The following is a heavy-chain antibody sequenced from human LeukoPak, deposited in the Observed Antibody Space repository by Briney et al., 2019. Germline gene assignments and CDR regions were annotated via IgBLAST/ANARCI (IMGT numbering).Heavy chain of an antibody. J-gene: IGHJ4*02. Sequence: GGSLRLSCAASGFTFSSYAMSWVRQAPGKGLEWVSAISGSGGSTYYADSVKGRFTISRDNSKNTVYLQMNSLRAEDTAVYYCAKDGQQLVRTTCDYWGQGTLVTVSS. CDR1: GFTFSSYA. CDR2: ISGSGGST. D-gene: IGHD6-13*01. V-gene: IGHV3-23*01. CDR3: AKDGQQLVRTTCDY.